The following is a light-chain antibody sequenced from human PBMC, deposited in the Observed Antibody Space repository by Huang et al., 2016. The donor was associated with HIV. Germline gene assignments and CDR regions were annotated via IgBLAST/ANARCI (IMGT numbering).Light chain of an antibody. CDR2: WAS. CDR3: QQYYNSPLT. CDR1: QSVFYNSKNRNY. V-gene: IGKV4-1*01. Sequence: DIVVTQSPDSLAVSLGERATINFMSMQSVFYNSKNRNYLAWYQQKAGQPPKLLIYWASTRESGVSDRFNGSGSGADFTLTINNLQAEDVATYYCQQYYNSPLTFGGGTRVEIK. J-gene: IGKJ4*01.